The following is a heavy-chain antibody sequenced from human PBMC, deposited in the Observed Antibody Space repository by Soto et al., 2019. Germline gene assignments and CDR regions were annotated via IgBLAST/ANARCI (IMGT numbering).Heavy chain of an antibody. CDR3: ARDQVVVVTAITNYYYYYGMDV. CDR2: ISSSSSYI. CDR1: GFTFSSYS. V-gene: IGHV3-21*01. D-gene: IGHD2-21*02. Sequence: GGSLRLSCAASGFTFSSYSMNWVRQAPGKGLEWVSSISSSSSYIYYADSVKGRFTISRDNAKNSLYLQMNSLRAEDTAVCYCARDQVVVVTAITNYYYYYGMDVWGQGTTVTVSS. J-gene: IGHJ6*02.